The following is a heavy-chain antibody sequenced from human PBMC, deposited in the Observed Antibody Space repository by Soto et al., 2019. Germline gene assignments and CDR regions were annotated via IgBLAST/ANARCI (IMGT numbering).Heavy chain of an antibody. CDR1: GYTFTSYG. J-gene: IGHJ4*02. Sequence: QVHLVQSGAEVKKPGASVKVSCKGSGYTFTSYGITWVRQAPGQGLEWMGWISAHNGNTDYAQKLQGVVTVTRDTSTSSVYTELRSLRYEDTAVYYRARGRYGDYWGQGALVTVSS. D-gene: IGHD1-1*01. CDR3: ARGRYGDY. V-gene: IGHV1-18*01. CDR2: ISAHNGNT.